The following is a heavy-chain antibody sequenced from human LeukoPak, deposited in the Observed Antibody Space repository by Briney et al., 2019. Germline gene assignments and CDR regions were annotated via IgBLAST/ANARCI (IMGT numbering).Heavy chain of an antibody. D-gene: IGHD2-2*01. Sequence: SETPSLTCAVYGGSFSGYYWSWIRQPPGKGLEWIGEINHSGSTNYNPSLKSRVTISVDTSKNQFSLKLSSVTAADTAVYYCARADIVVVPAAKNYGMDVWGKGTTVTVS. V-gene: IGHV4-34*01. CDR2: INHSGST. J-gene: IGHJ6*04. CDR1: GGSFSGYY. CDR3: ARADIVVVPAAKNYGMDV.